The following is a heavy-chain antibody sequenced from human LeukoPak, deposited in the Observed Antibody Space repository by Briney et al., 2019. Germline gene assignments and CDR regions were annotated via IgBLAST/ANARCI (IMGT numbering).Heavy chain of an antibody. CDR2: INNSGTT. Sequence: SPSQSLVRAVYAGSFTGYYWSWIRHPPGKGLEWIGEINNSGTTNYKPSLKSRVPISVAMSKNPFTRKLSSLTAGTPPVNYCTRAWDLAEAGTGVRYFDYWGRGTLVTVSS. V-gene: IGHV4-34*01. CDR3: TRAWDLAEAGTGVRYFDY. J-gene: IGHJ4*02. D-gene: IGHD6-13*01. CDR1: AGSFTGYY.